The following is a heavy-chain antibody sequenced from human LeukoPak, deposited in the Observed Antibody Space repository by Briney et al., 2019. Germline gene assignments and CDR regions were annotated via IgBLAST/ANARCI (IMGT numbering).Heavy chain of an antibody. CDR1: GGSISSSSYY. CDR3: ARHASVSGNWPRPLHY. J-gene: IGHJ4*02. V-gene: IGHV4-39*01. Sequence: SETLSLTCTVSGGSISSSSYYWGWIRQPPGEGLEWIGNIYYTGSTYYNPSLKSRVTISVDTSKNQLSLELTSVTAADTAVYYCARHASVSGNWPRPLHYWGQGSLVTVSS. CDR2: IYYTGST. D-gene: IGHD6-19*01.